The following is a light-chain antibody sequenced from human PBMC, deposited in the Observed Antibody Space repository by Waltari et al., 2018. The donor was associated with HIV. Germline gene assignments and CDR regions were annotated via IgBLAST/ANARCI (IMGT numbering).Light chain of an antibody. CDR1: SSNIGTHT. CDR3: GAWDDTHSWV. J-gene: IGLJ3*02. V-gene: IGLV1-44*01. Sequence: QSVLTQPPSVSGTPGQGVTISCSGSSSNIGTHTVNWYQHLPVTTPKLLIYRNNQRPSGVPDRVSGSKSGTSASLAISGLQSEDEADYYCGAWDDTHSWVFGGGTKLTVL. CDR2: RNN.